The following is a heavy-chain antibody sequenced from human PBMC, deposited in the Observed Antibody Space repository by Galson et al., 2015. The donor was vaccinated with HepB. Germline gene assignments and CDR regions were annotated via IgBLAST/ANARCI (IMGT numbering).Heavy chain of an antibody. CDR1: GFTFSSYG. D-gene: IGHD6-19*01. Sequence: SLRLSCAASGFTFSSYGMHWVRQAPGKGLEWVAVIWYDGSNKYYADSVKGRFTISRDNSKNTLYLQMNSLRAEDTAVYYCARDGSGSGWFYYYYYYMDVWGKGTTVTVSS. V-gene: IGHV3-33*01. J-gene: IGHJ6*03. CDR3: ARDGSGSGWFYYYYYYMDV. CDR2: IWYDGSNK.